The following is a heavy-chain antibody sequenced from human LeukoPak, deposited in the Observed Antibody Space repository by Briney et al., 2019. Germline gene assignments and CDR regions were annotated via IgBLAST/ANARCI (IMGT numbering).Heavy chain of an antibody. CDR3: AKDPGQVVRGYYMDV. V-gene: IGHV3-30*02. J-gene: IGHJ6*03. Sequence: VQPGGSLRLSCAASGFTFSSYWMSWVRQAPGKGLEWVAFIQNDGSKKYYADSVKGRFTISRDNSKSSLYLQMDSLRVEDTAVYYCAKDPGQVVRGYYMDVWGKGTTVTVSS. D-gene: IGHD6-6*01. CDR1: GFTFSSYW. CDR2: IQNDGSKK.